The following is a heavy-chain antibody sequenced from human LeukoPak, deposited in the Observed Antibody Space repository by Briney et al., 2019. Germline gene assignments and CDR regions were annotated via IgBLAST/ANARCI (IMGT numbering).Heavy chain of an antibody. J-gene: IGHJ6*02. CDR1: GYTFTSYG. Sequence: GASVKVSCKASGYTFTSYGISWVRQAPGQGLEWMGWISAYNGNTNYAQKFQGRVTITADESTSTAYMELSSLGSEDTAVYYCAREKYYDSSSYGMDVWGQGTTVTVSS. CDR3: AREKYYDSSSYGMDV. D-gene: IGHD3-22*01. CDR2: ISAYNGNT. V-gene: IGHV1-18*01.